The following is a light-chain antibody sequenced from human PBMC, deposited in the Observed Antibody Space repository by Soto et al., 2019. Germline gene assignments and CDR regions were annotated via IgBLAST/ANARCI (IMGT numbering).Light chain of an antibody. CDR3: QEYGSSRT. CDR2: GAS. J-gene: IGKJ1*01. Sequence: EIVLTQSPGTLSLSPGERATPSCRASQSVSSNYLAWYQQKPSQAPRLLIYGASSRATGIPDRFSGSGSGTDFTLTISRLEPEAFAVYYCQEYGSSRTFGQGTKV. V-gene: IGKV3-20*01. CDR1: QSVSSNY.